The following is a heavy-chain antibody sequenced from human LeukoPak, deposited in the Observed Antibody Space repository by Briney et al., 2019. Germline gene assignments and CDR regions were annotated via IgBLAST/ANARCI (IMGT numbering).Heavy chain of an antibody. V-gene: IGHV5-51*01. CDR3: ARHALLLRRSSTSCYPDY. CDR1: GYSFTSYW. D-gene: IGHD2-2*01. CDR2: IYPGDSDT. Sequence: GGSLQISCKGSGYSFTSYWIGWVRQMPGKGLEWMGIIYPGDSDTRYSPSFQGQVTISADKSISTAYLQWSSLKASDTAMYYCARHALLLRRSSTSCYPDYWGQGTLVTVSS. J-gene: IGHJ4*02.